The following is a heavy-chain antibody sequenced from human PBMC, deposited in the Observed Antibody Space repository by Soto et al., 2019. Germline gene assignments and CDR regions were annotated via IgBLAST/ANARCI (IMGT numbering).Heavy chain of an antibody. CDR2: IYYSGST. J-gene: IGHJ3*02. CDR1: GGSISSYY. V-gene: IGHV4-59*01. CDR3: ATQSGRGLRAFDI. D-gene: IGHD5-12*01. Sequence: SETLSLTCTVSGGSISSYYWSWIRQPPGKGLEWIGYIYYSGSTNYNPSLKSRVTISVDTSKNQFSLKLSSVTAADTAVYYCATQSGRGLRAFDIWGQGTMVTVSS.